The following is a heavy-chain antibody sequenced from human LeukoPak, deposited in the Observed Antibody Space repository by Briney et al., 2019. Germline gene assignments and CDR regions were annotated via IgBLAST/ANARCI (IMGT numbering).Heavy chain of an antibody. CDR1: GYTFTSYG. CDR3: ARDRYCSGGSCSLDAFDI. Sequence: GASVKVSCKASGYTFTSYGISWVRQSPGQGLEWKGWISAYNGNTNYAQKLQGRVTMTTDTSTSTAYMELRSLRSDDTAVYYCARDRYCSGGSCSLDAFDIWGQGTMVTVSS. V-gene: IGHV1-18*01. CDR2: ISAYNGNT. D-gene: IGHD2-15*01. J-gene: IGHJ3*02.